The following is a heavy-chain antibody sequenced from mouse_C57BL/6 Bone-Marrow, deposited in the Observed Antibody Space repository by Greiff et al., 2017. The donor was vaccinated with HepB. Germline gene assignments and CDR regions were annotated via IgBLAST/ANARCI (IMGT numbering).Heavy chain of an antibody. D-gene: IGHD2-3*01. CDR3: ARGAIYDGYYRDFAY. J-gene: IGHJ3*01. Sequence: QVQLKQSGAELVRPGASVKLSCKASGYTFTDYYINWVKQRPGQGLEWIARIYPGSGNTYYNEKFKSKATLTAEKSSSTAYMQLSSLTSEDSAVYFCARGAIYDGYYRDFAYWGQGTLVTVSA. CDR2: IYPGSGNT. CDR1: GYTFTDYY. V-gene: IGHV1-76*01.